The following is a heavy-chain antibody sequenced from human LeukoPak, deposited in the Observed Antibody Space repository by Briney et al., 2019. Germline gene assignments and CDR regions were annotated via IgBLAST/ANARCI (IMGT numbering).Heavy chain of an antibody. D-gene: IGHD2-15*01. J-gene: IGHJ4*02. CDR1: VGTFTTSA. CDR3: GRVWSGGSLGYFDY. V-gene: IGHV1-69*01. Sequence: KVSCKAAVGTFTTSAIGCVRQAPAERLEWRGGSGPIFGTANYAQKSQGRFTIIEDQSTSTAYMELSSLRSQDTALYSCGRVWSGGSLGYFDYWGQGTLVTVSS. CDR2: SGPIFGTA.